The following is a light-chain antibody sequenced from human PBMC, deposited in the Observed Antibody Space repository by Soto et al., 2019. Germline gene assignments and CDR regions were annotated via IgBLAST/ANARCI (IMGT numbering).Light chain of an antibody. CDR2: LGS. V-gene: IGKV2-28*01. Sequence: DVVMTHSPLSLPVTPGEPASISCRSSRSLLSSNGYNYLNWYLQKPGQSPQLLIYLGSNRASGVPDRFSGSGSGTDFTLKISRVEAEDVGVYYCAQGLQTPLTFGGGTKVDI. CDR3: AQGLQTPLT. J-gene: IGKJ4*01. CDR1: RSLLSSNGYNY.